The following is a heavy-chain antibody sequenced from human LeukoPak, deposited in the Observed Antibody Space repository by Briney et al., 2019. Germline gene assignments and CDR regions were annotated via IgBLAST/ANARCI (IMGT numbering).Heavy chain of an antibody. V-gene: IGHV4-61*02. D-gene: IGHD7-27*01. CDR3: ARDLGRWDYWGREEFDY. CDR2: IYTSGST. J-gene: IGHJ4*02. Sequence: SETLSLTCTVSGGSISSGSYYWSWIRQPAGKGLEWIGCIYTSGSTNYNPSLRSRVTISVDTSKNQFSLKLSSVTAADTAVYYCARDLGRWDYWGREEFDYWGQGTLVTVSS. CDR1: GGSISSGSYY.